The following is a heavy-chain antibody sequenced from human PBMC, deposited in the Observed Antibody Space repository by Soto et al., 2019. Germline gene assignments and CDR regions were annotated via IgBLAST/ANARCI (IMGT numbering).Heavy chain of an antibody. J-gene: IGHJ4*02. D-gene: IGHD1-7*01. CDR1: GGSISSSSYY. V-gene: IGHV4-39*01. Sequence: SETLSLTCTVSGGSISSSSYYWGWIRQPPGKGLEWIGSIYYSGSTYYNPSLKSRVTISVDTSKNQFSLKLSSVTAADTAVYYCARLVFGNYFIGYWGQGTLVTVSS. CDR3: ARLVFGNYFIGY. CDR2: IYYSGST.